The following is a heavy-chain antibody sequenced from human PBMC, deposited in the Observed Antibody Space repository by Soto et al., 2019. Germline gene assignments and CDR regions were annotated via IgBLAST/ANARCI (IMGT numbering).Heavy chain of an antibody. Sequence: PSETLSLTCTVSGGSISSGDYYWSWIRQPPGKGLEWIGYIYYSGSTYYNPSLKSRVTISVDTSKNQFSLKLSSVTAADTAVYYCARDHPYCISTSCYYWFDPWGQGTLVTVS. J-gene: IGHJ5*02. D-gene: IGHD2-2*01. V-gene: IGHV4-30-4*01. CDR2: IYYSGST. CDR3: ARDHPYCISTSCYYWFDP. CDR1: GGSISSGDYY.